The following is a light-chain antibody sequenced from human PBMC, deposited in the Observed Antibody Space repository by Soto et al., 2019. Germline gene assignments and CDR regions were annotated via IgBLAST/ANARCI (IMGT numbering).Light chain of an antibody. CDR1: QTISSY. CDR2: AAS. CDR3: QQSYSIPGT. J-gene: IGKJ1*01. Sequence: DIQMTQSPSSLSASVGDRVTITCRASQTISSYLNWYQQKPGKAPKLLIYAASSLQSGVPSRFSGSGSGTDFTLTISSLQPGDFGTYYCQQSYSIPGTFGQGTKVEIK. V-gene: IGKV1-39*01.